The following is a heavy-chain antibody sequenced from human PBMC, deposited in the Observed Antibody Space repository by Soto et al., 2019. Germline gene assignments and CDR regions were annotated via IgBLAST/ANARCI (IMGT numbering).Heavy chain of an antibody. D-gene: IGHD2-21*01. V-gene: IGHV4-34*01. CDR1: GGSFSGYY. CDR2: INHSGST. Sequence: SETLSLTCAVYGGSFSGYYWSWIRQPPGKGLEWIGEINHSGSTNYNPSLKSRVTISVDTSKNQFSLKLSSVTAADTAVYYCARRGRLWLPDYYYYYMDVWGKGTTVTVSS. CDR3: ARRGRLWLPDYYYYYMDV. J-gene: IGHJ6*03.